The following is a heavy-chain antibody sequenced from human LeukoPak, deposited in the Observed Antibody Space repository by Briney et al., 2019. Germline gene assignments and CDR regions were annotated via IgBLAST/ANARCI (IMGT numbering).Heavy chain of an antibody. CDR1: GGSFSGYY. Sequence: SETLSLTCAVYGGSFSGYYWSWIRQPPGKGLEWIGEINHSGSTNYNPSLKSRVTISVDTSKNQFSLKLSSVTAADTAVYYCARDSYYYDSSGWHRYASDIWGQGTMVTVSS. CDR2: INHSGST. V-gene: IGHV4-34*01. D-gene: IGHD3-22*01. CDR3: ARDSYYYDSSGWHRYASDI. J-gene: IGHJ3*02.